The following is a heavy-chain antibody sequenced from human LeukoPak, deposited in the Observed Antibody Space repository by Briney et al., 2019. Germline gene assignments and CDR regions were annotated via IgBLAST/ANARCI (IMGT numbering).Heavy chain of an antibody. J-gene: IGHJ4*02. Sequence: PGGSLRRSCAASGFTFSTYAMHWVRQAPGKGLEWVALISYDGSNKYYADSVKGRFTISIYNSKTTMYLQMNSLTAEDTAVYFCARDETKPGYSYGTSPFDYWGQGALVTVSS. CDR1: GFTFSTYA. V-gene: IGHV3-30*04. D-gene: IGHD5-18*01. CDR2: ISYDGSNK. CDR3: ARDETKPGYSYGTSPFDY.